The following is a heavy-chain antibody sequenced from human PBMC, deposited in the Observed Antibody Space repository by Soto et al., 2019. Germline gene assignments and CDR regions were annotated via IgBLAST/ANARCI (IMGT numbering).Heavy chain of an antibody. V-gene: IGHV3-30-3*01. CDR1: GFTFSSYA. D-gene: IGHD5-12*01. Sequence: QVQLVESEGGVVQPGRSLRLSCAASGFTFSSYAMHWVRQAPGKGLEWVAVILYDGSNKHYADSVQGRFTISRDNSKNTLYLQMNSLRAEDTAVYYCAAEIGNRAYDGRDYWGQGTLVTVST. CDR2: ILYDGSNK. J-gene: IGHJ4*02. CDR3: AAEIGNRAYDGRDY.